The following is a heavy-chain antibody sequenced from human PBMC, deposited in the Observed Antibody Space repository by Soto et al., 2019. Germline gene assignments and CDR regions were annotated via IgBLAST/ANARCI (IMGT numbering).Heavy chain of an antibody. D-gene: IGHD4-17*01. J-gene: IGHJ5*02. CDR1: GGSFSGYY. CDR2: INHSGST. V-gene: IGHV4-34*01. CDR3: ARVGGRLRWADT. Sequence: PSETLSLTCAVYGGSFSGYYWSWIRQPPGKGLEWIGEINHSGSTNYNPSLKSRVTISVDTSKNQFSLKLSSVTAADTAVYYCARVGGRLRWADTWGQGTLVTVSS.